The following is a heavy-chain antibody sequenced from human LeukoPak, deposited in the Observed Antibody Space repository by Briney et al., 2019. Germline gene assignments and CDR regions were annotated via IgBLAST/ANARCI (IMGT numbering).Heavy chain of an antibody. J-gene: IGHJ4*02. CDR1: GGSISSYY. V-gene: IGHV4-59*01. CDR3: AGTVAAACGIVHIDY. CDR2: IYYSGST. Sequence: SETLSLTCTVSGGSISSYYWSWIRQPPGKGLEWIGYIYYSGSTNYNPSLKSRVTISVDTSKNQFSLKLSSVTAADTAVYYCAGTVAAACGIVHIDYWGQGTLVTVSS. D-gene: IGHD6-13*01.